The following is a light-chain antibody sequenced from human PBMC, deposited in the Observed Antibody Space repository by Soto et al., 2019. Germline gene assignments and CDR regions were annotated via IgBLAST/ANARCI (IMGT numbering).Light chain of an antibody. J-gene: IGLJ3*02. CDR3: AAWDDSLNGRV. CDR1: SSNIGRNA. Sequence: QSVLTQPPSASGTPGQRVTISCSGSSSNIGRNAVNWYQQLPGTAPKLLIYSNNQRPSGVPDRFSGSKSDTSASLAISGLQSEDEADYYCAAWDDSLNGRVFCGGTKLTV. CDR2: SNN. V-gene: IGLV1-44*01.